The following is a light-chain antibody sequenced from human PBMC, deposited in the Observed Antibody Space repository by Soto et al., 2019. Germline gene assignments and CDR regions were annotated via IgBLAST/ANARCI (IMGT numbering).Light chain of an antibody. Sequence: ILMTQSPGTLSLSPGERATPSRRASQSVSSRLAWYQQKPGQAPRLLISGASSRATGIPDRFSGSGSGTDFTLTISRLEPEDFALYYCQHYVERSPITFGQGTRLEIK. CDR2: GAS. V-gene: IGKV3-20*01. CDR1: QSVSSR. J-gene: IGKJ5*01. CDR3: QHYVERSPIT.